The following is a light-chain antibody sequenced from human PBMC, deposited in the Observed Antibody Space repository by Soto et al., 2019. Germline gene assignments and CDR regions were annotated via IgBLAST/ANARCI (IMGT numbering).Light chain of an antibody. V-gene: IGKV3-15*01. CDR3: QQYNNWPPWT. CDR2: DAS. Sequence: EIVLTQSPCTLSLSPGERSSLSWRSIQSVISNFLAWYQEKPGQAPRLLIYDASTRATGIPARFSGSGSGTEFTLTISSLQSEDFAVYYCQQYNNWPPWTFGRGTKVDIK. J-gene: IGKJ1*01. CDR1: QSVISN.